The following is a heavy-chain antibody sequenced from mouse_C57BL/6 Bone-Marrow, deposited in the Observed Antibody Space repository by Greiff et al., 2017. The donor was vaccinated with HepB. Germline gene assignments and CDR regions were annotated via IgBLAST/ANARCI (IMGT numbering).Heavy chain of an antibody. V-gene: IGHV1-81*01. J-gene: IGHJ2*01. CDR1: GYTFTSYG. CDR3: AREGVTTVVAYYFDY. Sequence: LVESGAELARPGASVKLSCKASGYTFTSYGISWVKQRTGQGLEWIGEIYPRSGNTYYNEKFKGKATLTADKSSSTAYMELRSLTSEDSAVYFCAREGVTTVVAYYFDYWGQGTTLTVSS. D-gene: IGHD1-1*01. CDR2: IYPRSGNT.